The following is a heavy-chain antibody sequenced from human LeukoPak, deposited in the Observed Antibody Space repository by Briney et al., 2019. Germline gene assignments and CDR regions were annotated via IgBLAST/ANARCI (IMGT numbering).Heavy chain of an antibody. CDR2: IVVGSGNT. CDR3: AGIAAAGNRDFDY. Sequence: GASVKVSCKASGFTFTSSAMQWVRQARGQRLEWIGWIVVGSGNTNYAQKFQERVTITRDMSTSTAYMELSSLRSEDTAVYYCAGIAAAGNRDFDYWGQGTLVTVSS. D-gene: IGHD6-13*01. CDR1: GFTFTSSA. V-gene: IGHV1-58*02. J-gene: IGHJ4*02.